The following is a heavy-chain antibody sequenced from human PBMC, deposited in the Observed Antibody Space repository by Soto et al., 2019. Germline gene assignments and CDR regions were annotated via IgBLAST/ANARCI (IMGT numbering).Heavy chain of an antibody. CDR2: IYHSGST. CDR1: GGSISSSNW. Sequence: SETMSLTCAVSGGSISSSNWWSGVRQPPGKGLEWIGEIYHSGSTNYNPSLKSRVTISVDKSKNQFSLKLSSVTAADTAVYYCARSGSYGGGYFDYWGQGTLVTVS. J-gene: IGHJ4*02. V-gene: IGHV4-4*02. CDR3: ARSGSYGGGYFDY. D-gene: IGHD1-26*01.